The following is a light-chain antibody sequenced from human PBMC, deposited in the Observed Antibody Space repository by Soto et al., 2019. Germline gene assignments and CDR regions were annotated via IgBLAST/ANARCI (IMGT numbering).Light chain of an antibody. CDR3: SSYTSSSTL. V-gene: IGLV2-14*01. CDR2: DVS. CDR1: SSDVGGYNY. Sequence: QSALTQPASVSGSPGQSITISCTGTSSDVGGYNYVSWYQQHPGKAPKLMIYDVSNRPSGVSNRVSGSKSGNTASLTISGLQAEDEADYYCSSYTSSSTLFGGGTQLTVL. J-gene: IGLJ2*01.